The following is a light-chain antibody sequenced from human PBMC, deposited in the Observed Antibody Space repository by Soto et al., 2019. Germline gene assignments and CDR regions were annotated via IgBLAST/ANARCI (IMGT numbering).Light chain of an antibody. CDR2: RNN. Sequence: QSVLTQPPSASGTPGQRVTISCSGSSYNLGSNYVYWYQQLPGTAPKLLIYRNNQRPSGVPDRFSGSKSGTSASLAISGLRSEDEADYYCAAWDDSLRGVVFGGGTKLTVL. J-gene: IGLJ2*01. V-gene: IGLV1-47*01. CDR1: SYNLGSNY. CDR3: AAWDDSLRGVV.